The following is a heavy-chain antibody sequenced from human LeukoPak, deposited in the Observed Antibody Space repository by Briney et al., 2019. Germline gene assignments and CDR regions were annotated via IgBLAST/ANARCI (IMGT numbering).Heavy chain of an antibody. CDR2: IYYGGST. CDR3: ARVCGGDCLDAFDI. J-gene: IGHJ3*02. V-gene: IGHV4-59*01. CDR1: GGSISSYY. D-gene: IGHD2-21*01. Sequence: SETLSLTCTVSGGSISSYYWSWIRQPPGKGLEWIGYIYYGGSTNYNPSLKSRVTISVDTSKNQFSLKLSSVTAADTAVYYCARVCGGDCLDAFDIWGQGTMVTVSS.